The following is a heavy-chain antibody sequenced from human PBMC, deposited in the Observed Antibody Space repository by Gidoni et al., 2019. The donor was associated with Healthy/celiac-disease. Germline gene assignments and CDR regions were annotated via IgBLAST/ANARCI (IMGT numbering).Heavy chain of an antibody. CDR3: ARGGQWLVKGFNFDY. V-gene: IGHV3-48*03. CDR2: ISSSCSTI. Sequence: WVSYISSSCSTIYYADSVKGRFTISRDNAKNSLYLQMNSLRAEDTAVYYCARGGQWLVKGFNFDYWGQGTLVTVSS. D-gene: IGHD6-19*01. J-gene: IGHJ4*02.